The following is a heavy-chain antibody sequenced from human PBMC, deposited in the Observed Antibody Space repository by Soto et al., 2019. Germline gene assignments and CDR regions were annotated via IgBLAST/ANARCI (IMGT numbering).Heavy chain of an antibody. J-gene: IGHJ3*02. CDR1: GGSFSGYY. V-gene: IGHV4-34*01. Sequence: QVQLQQWGAGLLKPSETLSLTCAVYGGSFSGYYWSWIRQPPGKGLEWIGEINHSGSTNYNPSLKSRVTIXXDTSKNQFSLKLSSVTAADTAVYYCARAWGHAADIWGQGTMVTVSS. CDR3: ARAWGHAADI. D-gene: IGHD7-27*01. CDR2: INHSGST.